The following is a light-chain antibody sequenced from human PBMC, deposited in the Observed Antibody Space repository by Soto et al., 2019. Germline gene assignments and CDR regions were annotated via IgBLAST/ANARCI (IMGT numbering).Light chain of an antibody. J-gene: IGLJ1*01. CDR3: NSYTSSNSYV. V-gene: IGLV2-14*03. CDR1: SSDVGAYNY. CDR2: DVS. Sequence: QSALTQPASVSGSPGQSITISCTGTSSDVGAYNYVSWYQQHPGKAPKLMIYDVSNRPSGVSSRFSGSKSGNTASLTISGPQAEDEADYFCNSYTSSNSYVFGNGTKLTVL.